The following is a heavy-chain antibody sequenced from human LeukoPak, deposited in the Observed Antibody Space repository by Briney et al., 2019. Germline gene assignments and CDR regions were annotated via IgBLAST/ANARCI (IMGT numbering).Heavy chain of an antibody. D-gene: IGHD6-19*01. CDR3: ASFHSSGWYRYFQH. CDR2: IYYSGST. Sequence: PSETLSLTCTVSGGSISSYYWSWIRQPPGKGLEWIGYIYYSGSTNYNPSLKSRVTISVDTSKNQFSLKLGSVTAADTAVYYCASFHSSGWYRYFQHWGQGTLVTVSS. CDR1: GGSISSYY. J-gene: IGHJ1*01. V-gene: IGHV4-59*08.